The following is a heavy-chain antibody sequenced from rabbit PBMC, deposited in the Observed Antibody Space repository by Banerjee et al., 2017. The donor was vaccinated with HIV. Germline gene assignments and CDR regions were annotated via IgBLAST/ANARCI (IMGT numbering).Heavy chain of an antibody. Sequence: QQQLEESGGGLVKPGGTLTLTCKASGIDFSSYYYMCWVRQAPGKGLEWIGCIYAGGGNTYYANWAKGRFTISRTSSTTVTLQMTSLTAADTATYFCARTDNIFASSSGYAYAPYFNLWGPGTLVTVS. CDR3: ARTDNIFASSSGYAYAPYFNL. CDR2: IYAGGGNT. V-gene: IGHV1S45*01. J-gene: IGHJ4*01. CDR1: GIDFSSYYY. D-gene: IGHD1-1*01.